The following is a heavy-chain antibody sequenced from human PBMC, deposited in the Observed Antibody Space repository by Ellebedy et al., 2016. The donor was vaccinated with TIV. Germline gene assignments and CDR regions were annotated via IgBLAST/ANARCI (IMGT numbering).Heavy chain of an antibody. Sequence: GGSLRLSXTASGFTFGDYAMSWFRQAPGKGLEWVAFIRSKAYGGTTEYAASLKGRFTISRDDSKSIAYLQMNSLKTEDTAVYYCSGHAYSGTYLFDYWGQGTLVTVSS. D-gene: IGHD1-26*01. CDR3: SGHAYSGTYLFDY. CDR2: IRSKAYGGTT. CDR1: GFTFGDYA. V-gene: IGHV3-49*03. J-gene: IGHJ4*02.